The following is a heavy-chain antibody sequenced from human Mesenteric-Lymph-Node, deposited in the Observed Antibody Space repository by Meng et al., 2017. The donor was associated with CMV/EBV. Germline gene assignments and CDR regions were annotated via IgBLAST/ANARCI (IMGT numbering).Heavy chain of an antibody. Sequence: YDSNWVRQANGQGLEWMGWMNPNSGNTGYAQKFQGRVTMTRNTSINTAYMELSSLRSEDTAVYYCARGPPYYYDSGSYYNVRYNWFDPWGQGTLVTVSS. D-gene: IGHD3-10*01. V-gene: IGHV1-8*01. J-gene: IGHJ5*02. CDR2: MNPNSGNT. CDR1: YD. CDR3: ARGPPYYYDSGSYYNVRYNWFDP.